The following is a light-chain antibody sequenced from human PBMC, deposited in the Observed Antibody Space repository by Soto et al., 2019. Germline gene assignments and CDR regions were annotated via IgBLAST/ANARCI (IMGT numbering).Light chain of an antibody. CDR2: EVT. J-gene: IGLJ1*01. Sequence: QSVLTQPASVSGSAGQSITISCTGTSNDVGGYNYVSWYQQHPGKAPKVMIYEVTYRPSGVSNRFSGSKSGNTASLTISGLQAEDEADYYCSSFTSRGTYVFGTGTTLTVL. CDR3: SSFTSRGTYV. CDR1: SNDVGGYNY. V-gene: IGLV2-14*01.